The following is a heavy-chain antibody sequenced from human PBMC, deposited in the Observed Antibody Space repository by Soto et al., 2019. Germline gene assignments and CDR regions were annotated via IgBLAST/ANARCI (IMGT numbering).Heavy chain of an antibody. CDR1: GFTFSSYG. J-gene: IGHJ4*02. CDR3: XXXXXXXXTEPYYFDY. CDR2: ISYDGSNK. Sequence: QVQLVESGGGVVQPGRSLRLSCAASGFTFSSYGMHWVRQAPGKGLEWVAVISYDGSNKYYADSVKGRFTISRDNSKNTLYLQXXXXXXXXXXXXXXXXXXXXXXTEPYYFDYWGQGTLVTVSS. V-gene: IGHV3-30*03.